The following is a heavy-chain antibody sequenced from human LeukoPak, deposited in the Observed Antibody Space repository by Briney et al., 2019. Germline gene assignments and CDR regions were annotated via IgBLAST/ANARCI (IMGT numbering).Heavy chain of an antibody. CDR2: IHSDGSST. J-gene: IGHJ4*02. V-gene: IGHV3-74*01. D-gene: IGHD3-22*01. CDR3: ARSGWPYYFDY. CDR1: GFTLSSYW. Sequence: GGSLRLSCAASGFTLSSYWMHWVRQAPGKGLVWVSRIHSDGSSTSYADSVRGRFTISRDDAKSTLYLQMNSLRAEDTAVYYCARSGWPYYFDYWGQGTLVTVSS.